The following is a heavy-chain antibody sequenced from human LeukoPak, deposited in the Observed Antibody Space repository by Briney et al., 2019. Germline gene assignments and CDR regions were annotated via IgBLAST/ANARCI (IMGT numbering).Heavy chain of an antibody. D-gene: IGHD3-10*01. CDR2: ISGSGGST. Sequence: GGSLRLSCAASGFTFSSYAMSWVRQAPGKGLEWVSAISGSGGSTYYADSVKGRFTISRDNSKNTLYLQTNSLRAEDTAVYYCAKDSYYGSGYDYWGQGTLVTVSS. CDR1: GFTFSSYA. J-gene: IGHJ4*02. V-gene: IGHV3-23*01. CDR3: AKDSYYGSGYDY.